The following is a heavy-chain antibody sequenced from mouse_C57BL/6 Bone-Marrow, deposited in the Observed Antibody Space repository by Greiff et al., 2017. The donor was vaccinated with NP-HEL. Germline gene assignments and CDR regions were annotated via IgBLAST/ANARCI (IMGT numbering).Heavy chain of an antibody. CDR1: GYTFTSYS. CDR3: ARGSTYYAIEY. CDR2: IHPNSGST. Sequence: QVQLQQPGAELVRPGASVKLSCKASGYTFTSYSMHWVKQRPGQGLEWIGMIHPNSGSTNYNEKFKSEATLTVDKSSSTAYMQLTSLTSEDSAVHYCARGSTYYAIEYWGQGTSVTVSA. J-gene: IGHJ4*01. V-gene: IGHV1-64*01.